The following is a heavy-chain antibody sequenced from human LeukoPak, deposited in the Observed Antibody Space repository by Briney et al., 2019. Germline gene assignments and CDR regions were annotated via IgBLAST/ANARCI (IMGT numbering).Heavy chain of an antibody. V-gene: IGHV3-48*01. Sequence: PGGALRLSCAASGITFNNYGVNWVRQALGKGLEWVSYISSSSSTIYYADSVKGRFTISRDNAKNSLYLQMNSLRAKDTAVYYCARDVYCSSTTCSYYFDYWGQGTLVTVSS. J-gene: IGHJ4*02. CDR3: ARDVYCSSTTCSYYFDY. CDR1: GITFNNYG. CDR2: ISSSSSTI. D-gene: IGHD2-2*01.